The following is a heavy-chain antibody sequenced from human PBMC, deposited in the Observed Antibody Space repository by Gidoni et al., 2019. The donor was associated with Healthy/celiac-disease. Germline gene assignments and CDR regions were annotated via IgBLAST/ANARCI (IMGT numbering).Heavy chain of an antibody. J-gene: IGHJ1*01. Sequence: QVQLVQSGAEVKKPGSSVKVSCKASGGTCSSYAIRWVRQAPGQGLEWMGGIIPIFGTANYAQKFQGRVTITADESTSTAYMELSSLRSEDTAVYYCARERQWGWSTANREYFQHWGQGTLVTVSS. D-gene: IGHD5-18*01. CDR1: GGTCSSYA. CDR3: ARERQWGWSTANREYFQH. CDR2: IIPIFGTA. V-gene: IGHV1-69*01.